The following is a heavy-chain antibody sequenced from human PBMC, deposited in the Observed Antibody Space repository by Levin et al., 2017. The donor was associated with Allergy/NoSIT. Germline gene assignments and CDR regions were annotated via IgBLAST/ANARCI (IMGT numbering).Heavy chain of an antibody. V-gene: IGHV3-21*01. CDR3: ARPEYDILTGYHFAY. Sequence: GGSLRLSCAASGFTFSSYSMNWVRQAPGKGLEWVSSISSSSSYIYYADSVKGRFTISRDNAKNSLYLQMNSLRAEDTAVYYCARPEYDILTGYHFAYWGQGTLVTVAS. D-gene: IGHD3-9*01. CDR2: ISSSSSYI. J-gene: IGHJ4*02. CDR1: GFTFSSYS.